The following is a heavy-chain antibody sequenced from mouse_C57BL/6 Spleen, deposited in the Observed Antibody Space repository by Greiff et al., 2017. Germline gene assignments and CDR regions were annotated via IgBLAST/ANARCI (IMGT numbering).Heavy chain of an antibody. J-gene: IGHJ3*01. Sequence: QVQLQQPGAELVMPGASVKLSCKASGYTFTSYWMHWVKQRPGQGLEWIGEIDPSDSYTNYNQKFKGKSTVTVDKSSSTAYMQLSSLTSEDSAVYYCARVGLRRGIAYWGQGTLVTVSA. D-gene: IGHD2-2*01. CDR3: ARVGLRRGIAY. CDR2: IDPSDSYT. CDR1: GYTFTSYW. V-gene: IGHV1-69*01.